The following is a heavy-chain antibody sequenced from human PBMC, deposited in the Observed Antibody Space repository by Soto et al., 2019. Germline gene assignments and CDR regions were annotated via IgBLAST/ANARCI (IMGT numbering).Heavy chain of an antibody. D-gene: IGHD6-25*01. Sequence: SETLSLTCSVSGDSMRGYHFYWGWIRQAPGKGLEWIGSAYFSGGNTYYSPSLKSRVSISVDTSKNEFSLRLISLTAADTAVYFCAYGSSSAWIDYWGQGTLVTVSS. V-gene: IGHV4-39*01. CDR2: AYFSGGNT. J-gene: IGHJ4*02. CDR3: AYGSSSAWIDY. CDR1: GDSMRGYHFY.